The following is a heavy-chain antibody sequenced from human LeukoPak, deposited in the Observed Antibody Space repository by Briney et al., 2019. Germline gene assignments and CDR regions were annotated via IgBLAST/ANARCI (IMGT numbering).Heavy chain of an antibody. J-gene: IGHJ4*02. CDR2: ISYDGSNK. CDR3: AKIGGYCSGGSCYQYYPVDY. Sequence: GGSLRLSCAASGFTFSGYGMHWVRQAPGKGLEWVAVISYDGSNKYYADSVKGRFTISRDNSKNTLYLQMNSLRADDTAVYYCAKIGGYCSGGSCYQYYPVDYWRQGTLVTVSS. D-gene: IGHD2-15*01. V-gene: IGHV3-30*18. CDR1: GFTFSGYG.